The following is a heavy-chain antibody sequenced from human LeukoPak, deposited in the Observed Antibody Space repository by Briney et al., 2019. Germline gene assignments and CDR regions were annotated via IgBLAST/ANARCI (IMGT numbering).Heavy chain of an antibody. CDR1: GYTFTRYF. CDR2: INPSSSGT. D-gene: IGHD4-23*01. J-gene: IGHJ4*02. V-gene: IGHV1-46*01. CDR3: VRDFYGGNSNGPDH. Sequence: GASVKVSCKASGYTFTRYFIHWVRQAPGQGLEWMGIINPSSSGTTFAQKFQGRVTMTRDTSTSTVYMELSSLRSDDTAVYCCVRDFYGGNSNGPDHWGQGTLVTVSS.